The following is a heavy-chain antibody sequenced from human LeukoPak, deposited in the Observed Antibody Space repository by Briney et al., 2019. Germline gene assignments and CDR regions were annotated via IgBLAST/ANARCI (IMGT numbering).Heavy chain of an antibody. V-gene: IGHV3-7*01. Sequence: PGGSLRLSCAASGFTFSSYWMSWVRQAPGKGLEWVSNIKQDGSEKYYVDSVKGRFTISRDNAKNSLYLQMNSLRAEDTAVYYCARWRGGMGLVNPPYFDYWGQGTLVTVSS. CDR1: GFTFSSYW. CDR3: ARWRGGMGLVNPPYFDY. CDR2: IKQDGSEK. D-gene: IGHD3-3*01. J-gene: IGHJ4*02.